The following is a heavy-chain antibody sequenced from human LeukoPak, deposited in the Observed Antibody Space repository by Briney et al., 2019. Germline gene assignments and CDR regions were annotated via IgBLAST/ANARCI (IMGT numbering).Heavy chain of an antibody. CDR3: ARDRGYFDSSGPRLSYYFDY. V-gene: IGHV3-30*03. J-gene: IGHJ4*02. D-gene: IGHD3-22*01. Sequence: GGSLRLSCAASGFTFSSYGMHWVRQAPGKGLEWVAAISYDGSNKYYADSVKGRFTISRDNSKNTLYLQMNSLRAEDTAVYYCARDRGYFDSSGPRLSYYFDYWGQGTLVTVSP. CDR2: ISYDGSNK. CDR1: GFTFSSYG.